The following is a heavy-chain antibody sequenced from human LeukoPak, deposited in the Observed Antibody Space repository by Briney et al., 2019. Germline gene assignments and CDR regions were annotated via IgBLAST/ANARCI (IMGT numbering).Heavy chain of an antibody. CDR2: IYYSGGT. Sequence: SETLSLTCTVSGGSITSYYWSWIRQPPGKGLEWIGYIYYSGGTNYNPSLKSRVTISVDTSKNQFSLKLSSVTAADTAVYYCARGGVNYKIAGPWGQGALVTVSS. CDR1: GGSITSYY. V-gene: IGHV4-59*01. D-gene: IGHD3-10*01. CDR3: ARGGVNYKIAGP. J-gene: IGHJ5*02.